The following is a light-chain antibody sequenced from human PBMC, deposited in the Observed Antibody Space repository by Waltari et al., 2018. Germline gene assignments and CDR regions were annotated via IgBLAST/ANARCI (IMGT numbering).Light chain of an antibody. CDR2: AAS. V-gene: IGKV1-8*01. CDR3: QQYYSYPQT. Sequence: AIRLTQSPSSLSASTGDRVTITCRASQGISSYLAWYQQKPGKAPKLLVYAASALQRGVPSRFSGSGSGTDFTRTISCLQSEDFATYYCQQYYSYPQTFGQGTKVEIK. CDR1: QGISSY. J-gene: IGKJ1*01.